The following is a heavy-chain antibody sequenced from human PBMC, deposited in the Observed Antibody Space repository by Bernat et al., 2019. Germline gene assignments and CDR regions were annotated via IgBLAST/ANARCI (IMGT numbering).Heavy chain of an antibody. V-gene: IGHV3-13*05. CDR3: AREIAARGGMDV. CDR1: GFTFSSYD. CDR2: IGTAGDP. J-gene: IGHJ6*02. Sequence: EVQLVESGGGLVQPGGSLRLSRAASGFTFSSYDMHWVRQATGKGLEWVSAIGTAGDPYYPGSVKGRFTISRENAKNSLYLQMNSLRAGDTAVYYCAREIAARGGMDVWGQGTTVTVSS. D-gene: IGHD6-6*01.